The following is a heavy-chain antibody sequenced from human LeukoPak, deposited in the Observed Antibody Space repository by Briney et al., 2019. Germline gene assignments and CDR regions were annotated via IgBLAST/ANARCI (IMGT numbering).Heavy chain of an antibody. Sequence: PARSLRLSCAASGFTFSSYGMHWVRQAPGKGLEWVAVISYDGSNKYYADSVKGRVTISRDNSRNTLYLQMNSLRAEDTAIYYCAKDESVVIPTSYFDYWGQGTLVTVSS. D-gene: IGHD3-22*01. CDR3: AKDESVVIPTSYFDY. J-gene: IGHJ4*02. V-gene: IGHV3-30*18. CDR2: ISYDGSNK. CDR1: GFTFSSYG.